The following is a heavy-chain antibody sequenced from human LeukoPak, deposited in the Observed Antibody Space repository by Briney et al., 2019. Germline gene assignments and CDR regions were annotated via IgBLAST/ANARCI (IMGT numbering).Heavy chain of an antibody. CDR3: IPPAAGLRRSISTECFQP. CDR2: ISSSGETI. CDR1: GLTFSSYD. V-gene: IGHV3-48*03. D-gene: IGHD3-3*02. Sequence: PGGSLRLSCAAAGLTFSSYDMYWVRQAPGKGLEWVAYISSSGETIYYAASVKGRFTISRDNANKSLYLRMNSLRVEDTAIYYCIPPAAGLRRSISTECFQPWGQGALVTVSS. J-gene: IGHJ1*01.